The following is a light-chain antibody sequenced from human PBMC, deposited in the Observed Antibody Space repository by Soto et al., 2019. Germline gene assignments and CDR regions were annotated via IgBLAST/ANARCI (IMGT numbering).Light chain of an antibody. Sequence: QSALTQPASVSGSPGQSIAISCTGTSSDVGGYNYVSWYQQHPGKTPNLMIYDVSNRPSGVSNRFSGSKSGNTASLTNSGLQSEDEAYYYCSSYTSSSTWVFGGGTKLTVL. CDR1: SSDVGGYNY. CDR3: SSYTSSSTWV. V-gene: IGLV2-14*01. J-gene: IGLJ3*02. CDR2: DVS.